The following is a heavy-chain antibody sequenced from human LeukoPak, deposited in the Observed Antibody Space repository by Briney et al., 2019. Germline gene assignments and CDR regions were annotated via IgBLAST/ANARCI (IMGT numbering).Heavy chain of an antibody. CDR1: GYTFTSYY. J-gene: IGHJ4*02. D-gene: IGHD1-26*01. CDR3: VREGLRIVFDY. Sequence: ALAKVSCKASGYTFTSYYVHWVRQAPGQGPEWMGLINPSTGDTIYAQKFQGRVTLTRDTSTSTVYLELSSLRSEDTAVYFCVREGLRIVFDYWGQGTLVTVSS. CDR2: INPSTGDT. V-gene: IGHV1-46*01.